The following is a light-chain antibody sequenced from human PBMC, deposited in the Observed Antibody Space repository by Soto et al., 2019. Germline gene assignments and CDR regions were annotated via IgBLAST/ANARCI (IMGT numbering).Light chain of an antibody. Sequence: QSALTQPASVSGSPGQSITISCTGTSSDIGSYHYVSWYQQHPGQAPKLMIYDVSNRPSGVSNRFSGSKSGNTASLTISGLQAEDEADYYCNSFSSSSTLYVFGTGTKVTVL. CDR2: DVS. CDR3: NSFSSSSTLYV. J-gene: IGLJ1*01. CDR1: SSDIGSYHY. V-gene: IGLV2-14*03.